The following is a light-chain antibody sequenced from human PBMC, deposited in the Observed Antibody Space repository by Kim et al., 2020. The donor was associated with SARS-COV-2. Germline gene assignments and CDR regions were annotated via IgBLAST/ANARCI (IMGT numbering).Light chain of an antibody. J-gene: IGLJ2*01. CDR2: DVS. CDR3: SSYAGRA. Sequence: GSPGQSGTITCTGTSSDFGGYNYVSWYQQHPGKAPKLMIYDVSKRPSGVPDRFSGSKSGNTASLTVSGLQAEDEADYYCSSYAGRAFGGGTQLTVL. V-gene: IGLV2-8*01. CDR1: SSDFGGYNY.